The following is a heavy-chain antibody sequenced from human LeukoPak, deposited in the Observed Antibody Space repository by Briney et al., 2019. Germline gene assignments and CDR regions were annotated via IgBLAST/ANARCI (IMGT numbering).Heavy chain of an antibody. CDR3: ARDRWQSRDFFLLNWFDP. CDR1: RFSFSAYS. CDR2: ISADSSYI. V-gene: IGHV3-21*01. Sequence: GGSLRLSCAASRFSFSAYSMSWVRQAPGKGLEWVSSISADSSYIYYADSVKGRFTISRDNAKNSLYLQMNSLRVEDTAVYYCARDRWQSRDFFLLNWFDPWGQGTLVTVSS. D-gene: IGHD1-26*01. J-gene: IGHJ5*02.